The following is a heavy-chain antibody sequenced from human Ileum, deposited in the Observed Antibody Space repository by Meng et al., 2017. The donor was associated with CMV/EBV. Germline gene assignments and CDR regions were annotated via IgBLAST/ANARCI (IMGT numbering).Heavy chain of an antibody. J-gene: IGHJ4*02. CDR1: GFTFTSFA. Sequence: GESLKISCAVSGFTFTSFAMNWVRQAPGKGLEWVSTISGSGTDTYYADSVKGRFTISRDNYNNMLYLQMNSLRAEDTAVYYCARYEGGVGFDYWGQGTLVTVSS. D-gene: IGHD3-16*01. V-gene: IGHV3-23*01. CDR3: ARYEGGVGFDY. CDR2: ISGSGTDT.